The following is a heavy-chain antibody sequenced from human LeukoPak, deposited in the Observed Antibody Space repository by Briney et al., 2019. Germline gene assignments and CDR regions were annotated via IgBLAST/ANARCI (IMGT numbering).Heavy chain of an antibody. CDR3: ARGHCSGGSCYSFDY. CDR1: GYSFTSHW. D-gene: IGHD2-15*01. Sequence: GESLKISCKGSGYSFTSHWIAWVRQMTGKGLEWMGIIYPGDSDTRYSPSFQGQVTISADKSISTAYLQWSSLKASDTAMYYCARGHCSGGSCYSFDYWGQGTLVTVSS. CDR2: IYPGDSDT. V-gene: IGHV5-51*01. J-gene: IGHJ4*02.